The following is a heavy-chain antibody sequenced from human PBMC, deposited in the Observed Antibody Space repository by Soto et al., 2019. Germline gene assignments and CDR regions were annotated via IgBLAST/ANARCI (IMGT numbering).Heavy chain of an antibody. CDR1: GGSFSGYY. V-gene: IGHV4-34*01. D-gene: IGHD2-15*01. CDR3: AVVVVVAAIGGWFDP. Sequence: PSDTLSLTCAVYGGSFSGYYWSWIRQPPGKGLEWIGEINHSGSTNYNPSLKSRVTISVDTSKNQFSLKLSSVTAADTAVYYCAVVVVVAAIGGWFDPWGQGTLVTVSS. J-gene: IGHJ5*02. CDR2: INHSGST.